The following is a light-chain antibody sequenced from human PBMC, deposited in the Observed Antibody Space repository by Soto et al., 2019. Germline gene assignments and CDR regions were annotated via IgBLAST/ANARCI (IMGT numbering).Light chain of an antibody. J-gene: IGLJ2*01. CDR2: EVS. V-gene: IGLV2-14*01. Sequence: QSALTQPASVSGSPGQSITISFTGTSRDVGGYNYVSWHQQHPGKAPQVIITEVSNRPSGVDNRFSSYYSGNTTSLTISGLEAEDDADYCCSSYISSSSFMVFGKGTKLAVL. CDR3: SSYISSSSFMV. CDR1: SRDVGGYNY.